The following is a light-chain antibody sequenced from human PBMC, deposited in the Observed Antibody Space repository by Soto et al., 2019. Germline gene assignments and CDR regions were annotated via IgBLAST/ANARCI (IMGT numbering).Light chain of an antibody. V-gene: IGKV1-5*03. J-gene: IGKJ1*01. CDR1: QSISTL. Sequence: DIQMTQSPSTLSAVVGDRVTISCRASQSISTLLAWYQQKPGKAPKLLIYKASNLESGVPSRFSGSGSGTEFTLTFHSLHVDDVATYYCQQYYSFPWTFGQGTRVEIK. CDR3: QQYYSFPWT. CDR2: KAS.